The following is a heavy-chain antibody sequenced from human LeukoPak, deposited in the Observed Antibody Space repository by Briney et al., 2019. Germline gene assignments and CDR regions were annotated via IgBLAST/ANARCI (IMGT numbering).Heavy chain of an antibody. V-gene: IGHV5-51*01. Sequence: GESLKISCKGSGYSFTSYWIGWVRRMPGKGLEWMGIIYPGDSGTRYSPSFQGQVTISADKSISTAYLQWSSLKASDTAIYYCARRASSGSYVNAFDYWGQGTLVTVSS. CDR2: IYPGDSGT. CDR1: GYSFTSYW. D-gene: IGHD1-26*01. J-gene: IGHJ4*02. CDR3: ARRASSGSYVNAFDY.